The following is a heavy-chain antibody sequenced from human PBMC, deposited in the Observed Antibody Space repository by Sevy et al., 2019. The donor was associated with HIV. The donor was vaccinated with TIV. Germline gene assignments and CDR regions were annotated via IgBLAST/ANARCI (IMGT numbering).Heavy chain of an antibody. Sequence: GGSLRLSCAASGFTFSSYAMSWVRQAPGKGLEWVSSISSNSNDIYYGDSVKGRFTISRDNAKNSLYLQMNSLRAEDTAVYYCARKMELLVPDYWGQGTLVTVSS. CDR3: ARKMELLVPDY. V-gene: IGHV3-21*01. D-gene: IGHD2-21*02. CDR2: ISSNSNDI. CDR1: GFTFSSYA. J-gene: IGHJ4*02.